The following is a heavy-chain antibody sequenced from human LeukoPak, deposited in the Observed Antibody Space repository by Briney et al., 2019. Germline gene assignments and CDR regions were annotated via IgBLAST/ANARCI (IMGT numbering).Heavy chain of an antibody. CDR1: GFTFSSSS. D-gene: IGHD2-8*01. J-gene: IGHJ4*02. CDR3: ARDFRGVFDY. CDR2: IGSSSYYI. Sequence: PGGSLRLSCAASGFTFSSSSMNWVRQAPGKGLEWVSYIGSSSYYIYYAESVKGRFTISRENAKNSLYLQMNSLRVEDTAVYYCARDFRGVFDYWGQGTLVTVSS. V-gene: IGHV3-21*01.